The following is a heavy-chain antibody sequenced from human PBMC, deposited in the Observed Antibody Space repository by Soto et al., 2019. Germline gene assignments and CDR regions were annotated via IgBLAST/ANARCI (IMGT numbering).Heavy chain of an antibody. Sequence: GASLKISCQASGYSFTSYWIGWVRQMPGKGLEWMGIIYPGDSDTRYSPSFQGQVTISADKSISTAYLQWSSLKASDTAMYYCARGDSRGWSTYYFGMDVWGQGTTGTVAS. V-gene: IGHV5-51*01. D-gene: IGHD6-19*01. CDR1: GYSFTSYW. CDR2: IYPGDSDT. CDR3: ARGDSRGWSTYYFGMDV. J-gene: IGHJ6*02.